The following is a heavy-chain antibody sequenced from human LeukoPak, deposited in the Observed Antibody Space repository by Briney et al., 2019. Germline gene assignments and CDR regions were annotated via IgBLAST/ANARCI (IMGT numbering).Heavy chain of an antibody. V-gene: IGHV1-18*01. Sequence: ASVKVSCKASGYTFTTYGISWVRQAPGQGLEWMGWISTYNGNTNYAQKLQGRVTMTTDTSTSTAYMELRSLRSDDTAVYYCARGVSRVGMKGYFDYWGQGTLVTVSS. CDR1: GYTFTTYG. J-gene: IGHJ4*02. D-gene: IGHD2-21*01. CDR3: ARGVSRVGMKGYFDY. CDR2: ISTYNGNT.